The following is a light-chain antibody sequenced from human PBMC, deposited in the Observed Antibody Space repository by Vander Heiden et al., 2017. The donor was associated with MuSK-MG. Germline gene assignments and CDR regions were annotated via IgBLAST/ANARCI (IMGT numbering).Light chain of an antibody. Sequence: SALTQPACVSGSHGQWITVSCTGTSSDVGGYNYVSWYQQHPVKAPKLMVYDVSNRPSGVSNRFSGSKSGNTASLTISGLQAEDEADYYCSSYTSSSTFWVFGGGTKLTVL. CDR2: DVS. V-gene: IGLV2-14*03. CDR1: SSDVGGYNY. J-gene: IGLJ3*02. CDR3: SSYTSSSTFWV.